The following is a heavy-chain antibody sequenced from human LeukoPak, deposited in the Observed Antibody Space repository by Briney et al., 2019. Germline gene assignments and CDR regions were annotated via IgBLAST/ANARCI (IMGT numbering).Heavy chain of an antibody. J-gene: IGHJ4*02. D-gene: IGHD1-26*01. CDR2: INPNNGGT. CDR3: ARDRLGSYEY. CDR1: GYTFTGYD. V-gene: IGHV1-2*06. Sequence: ASVTVSCKASGYTFTGYDLDWVRQAPGQGLEWMGRINPNNGGTNYAQKFQGRVTMTRDTSTSTAFMELSRLRSDDTAIYYCARDRLGSYEYWGQGTLVTVSS.